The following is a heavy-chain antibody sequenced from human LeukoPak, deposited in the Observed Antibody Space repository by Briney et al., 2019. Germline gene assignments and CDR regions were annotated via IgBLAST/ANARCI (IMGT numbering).Heavy chain of an antibody. V-gene: IGHV3-7*05. CDR2: IKQDGSEK. CDR3: ARAGYYYGSGSYREDY. Sequence: PGGSLRLSWAASGFTFSSYWMSWVRQAPGKGLEWVANIKQDGSEKYYVDSVKGRFTISRDNAKNSLYLQMNSLRAEDTAVYYCARAGYYYGSGSYREDYWGQGTLVTVSS. J-gene: IGHJ4*02. D-gene: IGHD3-10*01. CDR1: GFTFSSYW.